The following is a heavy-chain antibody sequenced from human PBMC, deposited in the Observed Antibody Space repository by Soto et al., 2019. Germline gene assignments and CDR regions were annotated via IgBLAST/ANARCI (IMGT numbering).Heavy chain of an antibody. V-gene: IGHV5-51*01. J-gene: IGHJ5*02. CDR3: ARGYCTTTICDPWFDP. D-gene: IGHD2-2*01. CDR1: GYSFTSYW. CDR2: IYPGDSDT. Sequence: LGESLKISCTGVGYSFTSYWIGWVRQMPGKGLEWMGIIYPGDSDTRYSPSFQGQDTISADKSITTAYLQWSSLKASDTAMYYCARGYCTTTICDPWFDPWGQGTLVTVSS.